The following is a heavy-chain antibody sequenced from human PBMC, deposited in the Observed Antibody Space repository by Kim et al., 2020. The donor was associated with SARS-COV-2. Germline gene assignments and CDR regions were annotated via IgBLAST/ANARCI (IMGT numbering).Heavy chain of an antibody. CDR2: SGSTGTNM. J-gene: IGHJ4*02. CDR1: GFSLSDYY. V-gene: IGHV3-11*01. Sequence: GGSLRLSCAASGFSLSDYYMSWIRQAPGKGLEWVSYSGSTGTNMYYADSVKGRFTISRDNAKNSLYLQMNSLRAEDTAVYYCARDRGAVAPGYFDYWGQGTLVTVSS. D-gene: IGHD6-19*01. CDR3: ARDRGAVAPGYFDY.